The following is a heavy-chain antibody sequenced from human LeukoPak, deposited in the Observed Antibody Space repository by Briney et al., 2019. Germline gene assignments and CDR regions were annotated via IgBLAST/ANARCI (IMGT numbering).Heavy chain of an antibody. D-gene: IGHD3-10*01. CDR1: GGSISSSSYS. CDR2: IYYSGST. Sequence: SETLSLTCTVSGGSISSSSYSWGWIRQPPGKGLEWIGSIYYSGSTYYNPSLKSRVTISVDTSKNQFSLKLSSVTAADTAVYYCARLVTMATFDYWGQGTLVTVSS. J-gene: IGHJ4*02. V-gene: IGHV4-39*01. CDR3: ARLVTMATFDY.